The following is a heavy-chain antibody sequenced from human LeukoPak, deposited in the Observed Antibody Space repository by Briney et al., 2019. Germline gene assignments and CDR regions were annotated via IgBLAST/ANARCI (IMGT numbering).Heavy chain of an antibody. CDR1: GFTFSSYS. Sequence: KPGGSLRLSCAASGFTFSSYSMNWVRQAPGKGLEWVSSISSSSSYIYYADSVKGRFTISSDTSKNTLYLQMNSLRAEDTAVYYCARDLSPVVRASPMGYWGQGTLVTVSS. J-gene: IGHJ4*02. CDR3: ARDLSPVVRASPMGY. D-gene: IGHD3-10*01. V-gene: IGHV3-21*01. CDR2: ISSSSSYI.